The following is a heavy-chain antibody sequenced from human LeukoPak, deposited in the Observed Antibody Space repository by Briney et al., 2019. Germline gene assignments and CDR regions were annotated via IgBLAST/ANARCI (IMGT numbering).Heavy chain of an antibody. CDR2: ISGSGGST. J-gene: IGHJ5*02. CDR3: AKDGLIVVVPAALPGWFDP. Sequence: GGSLRLSCAASGFTFSSYAMSWVRQAPGKGLEWVSAISGSGGSTYYADSVKGRFTISRDNSKNTLYLQMNSLRAEDTAVYYCAKDGLIVVVPAALPGWFDPWGQGTLVTVSS. CDR1: GFTFSSYA. V-gene: IGHV3-23*01. D-gene: IGHD2-2*01.